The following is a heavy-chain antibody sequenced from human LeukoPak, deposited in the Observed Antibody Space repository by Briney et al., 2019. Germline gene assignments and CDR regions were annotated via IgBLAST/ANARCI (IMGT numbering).Heavy chain of an antibody. V-gene: IGHV4-59*01. CDR3: ARAYRYTKYYFDY. CDR1: GGSISSYY. D-gene: IGHD5-18*01. Sequence: SETLSLTCTVSGGSISSYYWSWIRQPPGKGLEWIGYIYYSGSTNYNPSLKSRVTISVDTSKNQFSLKLSSVTAADTAVYYRARAYRYTKYYFDYWGQGTLVTVSS. CDR2: IYYSGST. J-gene: IGHJ4*02.